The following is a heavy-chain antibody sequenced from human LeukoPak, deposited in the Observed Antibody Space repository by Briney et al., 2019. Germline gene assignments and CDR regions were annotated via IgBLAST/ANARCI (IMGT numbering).Heavy chain of an antibody. CDR2: INPNSGGT. CDR1: GYTFTGYY. D-gene: IGHD6-13*01. Sequence: GASVKVSCKASGYTFTGYYMHWVRQAPGQGLEWMGWINPNSGGTNYAQKFQGWVTMTRDTSISTAYMELSRLRSDDTAVYYCARAPAAWGRGYFDYWGQGTLVTVSS. V-gene: IGHV1-2*04. J-gene: IGHJ4*02. CDR3: ARAPAAWGRGYFDY.